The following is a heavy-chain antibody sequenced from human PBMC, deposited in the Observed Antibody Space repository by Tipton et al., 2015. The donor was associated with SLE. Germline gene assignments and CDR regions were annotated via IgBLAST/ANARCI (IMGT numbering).Heavy chain of an antibody. CDR1: DGSITSHY. CDR3: ASLLVATSS. V-gene: IGHV4-59*11. J-gene: IGHJ1*01. D-gene: IGHD1-26*01. CDR2: IYYTGST. Sequence: TLSLTCTVSDGSITSHYWSWIRQPPGKGLEWIGYIYYTGSTSYNPSLRSRVTISMDTSKNLFSLKLKSVTAADTAVYYCASLLVATSSWGQGTLVTVSS.